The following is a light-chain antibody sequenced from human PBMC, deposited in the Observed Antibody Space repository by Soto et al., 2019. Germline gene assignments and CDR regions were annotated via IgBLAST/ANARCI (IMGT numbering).Light chain of an antibody. J-gene: IGKJ1*01. V-gene: IGKV3-15*01. CDR3: QQYNNWPRT. CDR2: GAS. Sequence: EMVMTQSPATLSVSPGERATLSCRASQSVSSNLAWYQQKAGQAPRLLIYGASTRATGIPARFSGSGSGTEFTLTISSLQSEDFALYYGQQYNNWPRTFGQGTNVEIK. CDR1: QSVSSN.